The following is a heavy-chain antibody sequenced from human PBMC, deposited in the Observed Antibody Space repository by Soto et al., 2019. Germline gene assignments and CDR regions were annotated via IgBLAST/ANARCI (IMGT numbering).Heavy chain of an antibody. CDR1: GYTFTSYG. Sequence: SVKVSCKASGYTFTSYGISWVRQSPVQGLEWMGWISAYNGNTNYAQKLQGRVTMTTDTSTSTAYMELRSLRSDDTAVYCCARERDYGDYVRRYNWFDPWGQGTLFTVSS. V-gene: IGHV1-18*01. CDR2: ISAYNGNT. J-gene: IGHJ5*02. D-gene: IGHD4-17*01. CDR3: ARERDYGDYVRRYNWFDP.